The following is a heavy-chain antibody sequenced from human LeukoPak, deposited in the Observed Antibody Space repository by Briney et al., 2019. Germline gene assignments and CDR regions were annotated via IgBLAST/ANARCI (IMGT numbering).Heavy chain of an antibody. D-gene: IGHD6-19*01. J-gene: IGHJ4*02. CDR1: GFTFSSYI. CDR2: ISTSSIYI. CDR3: ARERYSSGWYYFDY. V-gene: IGHV3-21*01. Sequence: GGSLRLSCAASGFTFSSYIMNWVRQAPGKGLEWVSSISTSSIYIYYADSLKGRFTISRDNAKNSLYLQMNSLRAEDTAVYYCARERYSSGWYYFDYWGQGTLVTVSS.